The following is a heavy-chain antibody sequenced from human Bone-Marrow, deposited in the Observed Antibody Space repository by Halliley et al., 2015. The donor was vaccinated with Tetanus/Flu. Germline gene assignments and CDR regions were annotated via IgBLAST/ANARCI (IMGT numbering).Heavy chain of an antibody. D-gene: IGHD2-21*02. CDR2: IYHSGST. CDR1: GYSISSGYY. Sequence: TLSLTCDVTGYSISSGYYWGWIRQPPGMGLEWIGNIYHSGSTSYNPSLKSRLTISVDTSKNQFSLKLTSVTAADTAVYYCARGWSVVVTAPFDYWGQGTLVTVSS. V-gene: IGHV4-38-2*01. J-gene: IGHJ4*02. CDR3: ARGWSVVVTAPFDY.